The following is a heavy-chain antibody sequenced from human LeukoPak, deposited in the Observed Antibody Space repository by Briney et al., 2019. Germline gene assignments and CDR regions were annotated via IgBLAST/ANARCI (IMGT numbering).Heavy chain of an antibody. V-gene: IGHV1-69*13. D-gene: IGHD6-13*01. CDR1: GGTFSTYT. CDR2: IIPIFGTT. Sequence: GASVKASCKASGGTFSTYTITWVRQAPGQGLEWMGGIIPIFGTTNYAQKFQGRVTITADESTSTAYMELSSLRSEDTAMYYCARERLPPRDSSGWYSSGPGRTYYQYGLDVWGQGTTVTVSS. CDR3: ARERLPPRDSSGWYSSGPGRTYYQYGLDV. J-gene: IGHJ6*02.